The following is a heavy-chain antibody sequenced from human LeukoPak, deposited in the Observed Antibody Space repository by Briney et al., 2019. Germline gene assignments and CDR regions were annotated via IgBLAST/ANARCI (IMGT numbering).Heavy chain of an antibody. V-gene: IGHV3-74*01. Sequence: GGSLRLSCAASGFTFSSYWMHWVRQPPGKGLVWVSRVNVDGRSTTYADSVKGRLTISRDNAKKTLYLQINSLRPEDTAFYYCARGIGIGAFDTWGRGTKVTVSS. J-gene: IGHJ3*02. D-gene: IGHD2/OR15-2a*01. CDR2: VNVDGRST. CDR3: ARGIGIGAFDT. CDR1: GFTFSSYW.